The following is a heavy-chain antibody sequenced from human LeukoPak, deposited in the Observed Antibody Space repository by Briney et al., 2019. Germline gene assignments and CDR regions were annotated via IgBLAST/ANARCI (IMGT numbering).Heavy chain of an antibody. D-gene: IGHD6-13*01. CDR1: GGTFSSYA. V-gene: IGHV1-69*05. Sequence: GSSVKVSCKASGGTFSSYAISWVRQAPGQGLEWMGRIIPIFGTANYAQKFQGRVTITTDESASTAYMELSSLRSDDTAVYYCARDHLAAAGSGGWGQGTLVTVSS. CDR2: IIPIFGTA. J-gene: IGHJ4*02. CDR3: ARDHLAAAGSGG.